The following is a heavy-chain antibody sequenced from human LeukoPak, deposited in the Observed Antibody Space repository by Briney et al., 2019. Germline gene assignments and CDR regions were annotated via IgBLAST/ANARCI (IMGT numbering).Heavy chain of an antibody. V-gene: IGHV3-30*18. J-gene: IGHJ4*02. D-gene: IGHD5-18*01. CDR1: GSTFSDYG. CDR2: ISWNGGEE. Sequence: GKSLRLSCAASGSTFSDYGMHWLRQAPGKGLEWVAVISWNGGEEHYGNSVRGRFTISRDNSKNMVYLQMNSLRAEDTAVYYCAKEQGYTGWLTTGHWGQGALVTVSS. CDR3: AKEQGYTGWLTTGH.